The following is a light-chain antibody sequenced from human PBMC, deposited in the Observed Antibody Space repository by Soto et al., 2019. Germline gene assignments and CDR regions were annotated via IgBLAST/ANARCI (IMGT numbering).Light chain of an antibody. CDR3: CSYADSSTYV. Sequence: QSVLTRPASVSGSPGQSITITCTGTSSDVGYYNVVSWYQQHPGKAPKLMIYEGSKRPSGVSNRFSGSKSGNTASLTISGLQAEDEADYYCCSYADSSTYVFGTGTKVTVL. V-gene: IGLV2-23*01. CDR2: EGS. CDR1: SSDVGYYNV. J-gene: IGLJ1*01.